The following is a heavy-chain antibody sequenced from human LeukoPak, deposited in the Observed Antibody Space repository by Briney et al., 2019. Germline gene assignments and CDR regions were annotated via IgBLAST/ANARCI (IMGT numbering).Heavy chain of an antibody. D-gene: IGHD3-3*01. Sequence: GGSLRLSCAASGFTVSSNYMSWVRQAPGKGLEWVSVIYSGGSTYYADSVKGRFTISRDIAKNTLYLQMNSLRAEDTGVYYCAKDHYWSIDYWGRGTLVTVSS. J-gene: IGHJ4*02. V-gene: IGHV3-53*01. CDR1: GFTVSSNY. CDR2: IYSGGST. CDR3: AKDHYWSIDY.